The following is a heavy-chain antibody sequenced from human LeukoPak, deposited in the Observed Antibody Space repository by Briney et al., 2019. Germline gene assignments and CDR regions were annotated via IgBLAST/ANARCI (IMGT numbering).Heavy chain of an antibody. V-gene: IGHV4-59*01. CDR3: ARNGGAQRVFDI. D-gene: IGHD3-16*01. CDR2: INYSGRT. Sequence: SETLSLTCTVSGDSSSSYNWSWIRQPPGKGLEWVGYINYSGRTNYNPALRSRVTMSVDTSKNQFSLRLSSVTAADTAVYYCARNGGAQRVFDIWGQGTMVTVSS. J-gene: IGHJ3*02. CDR1: GDSSSSYN.